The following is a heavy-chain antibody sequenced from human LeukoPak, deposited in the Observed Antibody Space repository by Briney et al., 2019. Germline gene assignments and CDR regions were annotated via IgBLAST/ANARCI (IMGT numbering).Heavy chain of an antibody. V-gene: IGHV3-48*01. D-gene: IGHD2-15*01. J-gene: IGHJ4*02. CDR3: ARNGALGSCSGGSCPLDY. CDR2: IISGSNTI. Sequence: GGSLRLSCAASGFIFSTYSMTWVRQAPGKGLEWVAYIISGSNTIYYADSVKGRFTVSRDNAKNSLFLQMNSPRAEDTAIYYCARNGALGSCSGGSCPLDYWGQGTLVTVSS. CDR1: GFIFSTYS.